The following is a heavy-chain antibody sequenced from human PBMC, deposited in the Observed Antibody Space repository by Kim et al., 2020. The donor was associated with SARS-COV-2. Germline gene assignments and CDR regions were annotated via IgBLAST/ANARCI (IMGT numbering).Heavy chain of an antibody. CDR3: TTGGNIINGDYPYY. J-gene: IGHJ4*02. CDR2: IKSKTDGGTT. V-gene: IGHV3-15*01. Sequence: GGSLRLSCAASGFTFSNAWMSWFRQAPGKGLEWVGRIKSKTDGGTTDYAAPVKGRFTISRDDSKNTLYLQMNSLKTEDTAVYYCTTGGNIINGDYPYYWGQGTLVTVSS. D-gene: IGHD4-17*01. CDR1: GFTFSNAW.